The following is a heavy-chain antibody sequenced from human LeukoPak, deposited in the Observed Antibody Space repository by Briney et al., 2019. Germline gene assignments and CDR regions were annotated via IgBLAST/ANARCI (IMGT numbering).Heavy chain of an antibody. CDR2: ISHSGST. Sequence: SETLSLTCAVYGGSFSGFYWSWIRQPPGKGLEWIGEISHSGSTYYNPSLKSRVTVSVDTSKSQFSLRLSSVTAADTAAYYCARGGLDTRRGGYFDYWGQGILVTVSS. J-gene: IGHJ4*02. V-gene: IGHV4-34*01. D-gene: IGHD5-18*01. CDR3: ARGGLDTRRGGYFDY. CDR1: GGSFSGFY.